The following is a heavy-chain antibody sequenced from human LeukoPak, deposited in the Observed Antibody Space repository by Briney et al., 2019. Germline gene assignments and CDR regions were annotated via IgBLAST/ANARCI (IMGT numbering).Heavy chain of an antibody. V-gene: IGHV3-43*02. CDR2: LSGDGDGT. D-gene: IGHD3-10*01. Sequence: AGSLRLSCAAYGFTFGHYAMHWVRQAPGRGLEWVSLLSGDGDGTYYADSVKGRFTISRDTSRNSLYLQMDSLRTEDTALYYCAKDRGGYYGSGTSYYFYGMDVWGQGTTVTVSS. CDR1: GFTFGHYA. CDR3: AKDRGGYYGSGTSYYFYGMDV. J-gene: IGHJ6*02.